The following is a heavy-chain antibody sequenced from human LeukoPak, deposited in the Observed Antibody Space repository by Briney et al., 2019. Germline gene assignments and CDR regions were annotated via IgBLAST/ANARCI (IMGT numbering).Heavy chain of an antibody. D-gene: IGHD3-22*01. V-gene: IGHV4-39*02. Sequence: PSETLSLTCTVSGGSISSSSYYWGWIRQPPGKGLEWIGSIYYSGSTYCNPSLKSRVTISVDTSKNQFSLKLSSVTAADTAVYYCAKDDNYYDSSGYRDDAFDIWGRGTMVTVSS. J-gene: IGHJ3*02. CDR3: AKDDNYYDSSGYRDDAFDI. CDR1: GGSISSSSYY. CDR2: IYYSGST.